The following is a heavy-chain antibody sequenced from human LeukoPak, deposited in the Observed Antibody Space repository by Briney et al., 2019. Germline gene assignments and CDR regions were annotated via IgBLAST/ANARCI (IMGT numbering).Heavy chain of an antibody. Sequence: SVKVSCKASGGTFSSYAIRWVRQAPGQGREWMGRIIPIFGTANYAQKFQGRVTITTDESTSTAYMELSSLRSEDTAVYYCARPKSLGATGNYFDYWGQGTLVTVSS. J-gene: IGHJ4*02. D-gene: IGHD1-26*01. CDR2: IIPIFGTA. CDR3: ARPKSLGATGNYFDY. CDR1: GGTFSSYA. V-gene: IGHV1-69*05.